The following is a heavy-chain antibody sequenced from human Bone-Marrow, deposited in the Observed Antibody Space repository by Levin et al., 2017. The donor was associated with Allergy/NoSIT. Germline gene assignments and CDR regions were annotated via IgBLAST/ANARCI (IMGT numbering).Heavy chain of an antibody. J-gene: IGHJ4*02. CDR1: GFTFSSYG. D-gene: IGHD2-2*01. V-gene: IGHV3-30*18. CDR2: ISYDGSNK. CDR3: AKGCVGREYQLLVFGHGLVG. Sequence: GGSLRLSCAASGFTFSSYGMHWVRQAPGKGLEWVAVISYDGSNKYYADSVKGRFTISRDNSKNTLYLQMNSLRAEDTAVYYCAKGCVGREYQLLVFGHGLVGWGQGTLVTVSS.